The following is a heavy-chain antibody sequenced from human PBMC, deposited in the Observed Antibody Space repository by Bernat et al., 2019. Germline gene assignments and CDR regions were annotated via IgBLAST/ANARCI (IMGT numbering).Heavy chain of an antibody. V-gene: IGHV3-30*18. Sequence: QVQLVESGGGVVQPGRSLRLSCAASGFTFSSYGMHWVRQAPGKGLAWVAVISYDGSNKYYADSVTGRFTISRDNSKTTLYLQMNSLRAEDTAVYYCAKGTDSSSLDYWGQGTLVTVSS. CDR2: ISYDGSNK. D-gene: IGHD6-13*01. CDR1: GFTFSSYG. J-gene: IGHJ4*02. CDR3: AKGTDSSSLDY.